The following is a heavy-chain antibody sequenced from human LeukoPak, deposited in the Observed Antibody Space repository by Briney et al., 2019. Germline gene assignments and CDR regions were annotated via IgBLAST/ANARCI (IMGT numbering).Heavy chain of an antibody. CDR2: ISYDGSNK. J-gene: IGHJ5*02. V-gene: IGHV3-30*03. CDR1: GFTFSSYG. CDR3: ARESGYHGSGFDP. D-gene: IGHD3-10*01. Sequence: GGSLRLSCAASGFTFSSYGMHWVRQAPGKGLEWVAVISYDGSNKYYADSVKGRFTISRDNSKNTLYLQMNSLRAEDTAVYYCARESGYHGSGFDPWGQGTLVTVSS.